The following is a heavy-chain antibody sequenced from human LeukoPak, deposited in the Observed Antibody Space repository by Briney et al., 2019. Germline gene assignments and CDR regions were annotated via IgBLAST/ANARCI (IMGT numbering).Heavy chain of an antibody. CDR2: LYSGGRT. CDR3: SRDSLSSCGGDCYSGLDV. Sequence: GGPLRLSCAASGFTVSSKDMNWVRQAPGKGLEWVSVLYSGGRTYYADSVKGRFTISRDNAKNTLYLQMNSLRAEDTAVYYCSRDSLSSCGGDCYSGLDVWGQGTTVTVSS. J-gene: IGHJ6*02. V-gene: IGHV3-53*01. D-gene: IGHD2-21*02. CDR1: GFTVSSKD.